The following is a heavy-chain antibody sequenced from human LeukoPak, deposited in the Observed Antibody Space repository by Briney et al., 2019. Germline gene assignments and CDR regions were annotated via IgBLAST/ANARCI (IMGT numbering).Heavy chain of an antibody. CDR1: GGSFTYYY. CDR3: ARRIYYYDSSGSNELLDY. D-gene: IGHD3-22*01. Sequence: SETLSLTCAVNGGSFTYYYWTWIRQPPGKGLEWIGEINQNGNTNYNPSLKSRVTLSVDKSKRQFSLNLSSVTAADRAVYYCARRIYYYDSSGSNELLDYWGQGTLVTVSS. J-gene: IGHJ4*02. V-gene: IGHV4-34*01. CDR2: INQNGNT.